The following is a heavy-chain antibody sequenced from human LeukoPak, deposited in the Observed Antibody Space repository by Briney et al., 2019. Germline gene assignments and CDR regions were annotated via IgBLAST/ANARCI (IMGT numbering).Heavy chain of an antibody. Sequence: PGRSLRLSCAASGFTFSDYAIHWVRQAPGKGLEWVAVISYDGSTKYYADSVKGRFTISRDNAKKSLYLQMNSLRAEDTAVYYCARGRYDSRIFDYWGQGTLVTVSS. CDR1: GFTFSDYA. J-gene: IGHJ4*02. CDR2: ISYDGSTK. CDR3: ARGRYDSRIFDY. D-gene: IGHD3-22*01. V-gene: IGHV3-30*07.